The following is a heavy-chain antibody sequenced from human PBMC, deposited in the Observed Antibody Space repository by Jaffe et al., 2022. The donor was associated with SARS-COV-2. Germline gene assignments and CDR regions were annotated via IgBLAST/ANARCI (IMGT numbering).Heavy chain of an antibody. V-gene: IGHV4-31*03. CDR3: ARGSRVGAARSYYFGMDV. CDR2: IFYRGGA. D-gene: IGHD2-15*01. Sequence: QVQLQESGPGLEKPSQTLSLICTVSGGSMDSGGYYWNWIRQHPGKGLEWIGYIFYRGGADYNPSLKSRATISVDTSKSQFSLKLSSVTAADTAVYYCARGSRVGAARSYYFGMDVWGQGTTVTVSS. CDR1: GGSMDSGGYY. J-gene: IGHJ6*02.